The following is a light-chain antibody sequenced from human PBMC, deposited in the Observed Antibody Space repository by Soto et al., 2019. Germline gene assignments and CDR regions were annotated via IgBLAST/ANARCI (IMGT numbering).Light chain of an antibody. V-gene: IGLV2-8*01. J-gene: IGLJ1*01. CDR1: SSDVGGYNY. CDR2: EVN. CDR3: SSYAGSRNV. Sequence: QSALTHPPSASWSPGQSVSISCTGTSSDVGGYNYVSWYQQHPGKAPKLMIYEVNKRPSGVPDRFSGSKSGNTASLTVSGLQAEDEADYYCSSYAGSRNVFGTGTKVTVL.